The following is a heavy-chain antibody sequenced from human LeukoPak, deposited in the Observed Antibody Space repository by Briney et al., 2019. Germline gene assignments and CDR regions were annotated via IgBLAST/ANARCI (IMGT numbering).Heavy chain of an antibody. D-gene: IGHD1-1*01. V-gene: IGHV3-23*01. CDR3: ARVGSKLANDAFDI. J-gene: IGHJ3*02. CDR1: GFTFSSYA. CDR2: ISGSGENT. Sequence: PGGSLRLSCEASGFTFSSYAMSWVRQAPGKGLEWVSAISGSGENTYYADSVKGRFTISRDNAKNSLYLQMNSLRAEDTAVYYCARVGSKLANDAFDIWGQGTMVTVSS.